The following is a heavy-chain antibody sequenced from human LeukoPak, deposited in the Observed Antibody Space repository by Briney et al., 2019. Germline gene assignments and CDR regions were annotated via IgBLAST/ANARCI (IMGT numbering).Heavy chain of an antibody. D-gene: IGHD3-22*01. CDR1: GGSISSYY. CDR3: ARVGWSYDSSGYYGY. Sequence: SETLSLTCTVSGGSISSYYWSWIRQPPGKGLEWIGYIYYSGSTNYNPSLKSRVTISVDTSKNQFSLKVSSVTAADTAVYYCARVGWSYDSSGYYGYWGQGTLVTVSS. V-gene: IGHV4-59*01. J-gene: IGHJ4*02. CDR2: IYYSGST.